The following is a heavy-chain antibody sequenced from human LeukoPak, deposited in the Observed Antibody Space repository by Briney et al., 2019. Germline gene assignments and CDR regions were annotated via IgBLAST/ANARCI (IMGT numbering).Heavy chain of an antibody. CDR1: GYTFTSYA. J-gene: IGHJ3*02. D-gene: IGHD3-22*01. CDR3: ASETGDSSGYYLDTAFDI. Sequence: ASVKVSCKASGYTFTSYAMNWVRQAPGQGLEWMGWINTNTGNPTYAQGFTGRFVFSLDTPVSTANLQISRLKSHDTAVYYWASETGDSSGYYLDTAFDIWGQGTMVTVSS. CDR2: INTNTGNP. V-gene: IGHV7-4-1*02.